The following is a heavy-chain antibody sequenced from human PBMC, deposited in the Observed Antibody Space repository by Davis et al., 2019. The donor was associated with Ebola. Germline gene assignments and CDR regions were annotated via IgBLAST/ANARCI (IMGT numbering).Heavy chain of an antibody. CDR2: INHSGST. V-gene: IGHV4-34*01. CDR1: GGSFSGYY. Sequence: MPSETLSLTCAVYGGSFSGYYWSWIRQPPGKGLEWIGEINHSGSTNYNPSLKSRVTISVDKSKNQFSLKLSSVTVADTAVYYCARDVSSDGMDVWGKGTTVTVSS. CDR3: ARDVSSDGMDV. J-gene: IGHJ6*04. D-gene: IGHD6-13*01.